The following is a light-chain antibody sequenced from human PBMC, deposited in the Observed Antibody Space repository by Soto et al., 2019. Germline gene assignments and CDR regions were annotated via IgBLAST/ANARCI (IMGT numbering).Light chain of an antibody. Sequence: QSALTQPASVSGSPGQSITISCTGTSSDVGGYDYVSWYQHHPGKVPKLIIYEVSKRPSGVSHRFSGSKSGNTASLTISGLQTEDEADYYCSSYTTASAVVFGGGTKLAGL. CDR3: SSYTTASAVV. CDR2: EVS. CDR1: SSDVGGYDY. J-gene: IGLJ2*01. V-gene: IGLV2-14*01.